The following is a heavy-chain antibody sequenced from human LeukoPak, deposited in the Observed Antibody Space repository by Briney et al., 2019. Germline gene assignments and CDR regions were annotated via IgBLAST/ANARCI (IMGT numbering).Heavy chain of an antibody. J-gene: IGHJ4*02. CDR3: ARALLGVAGFFDH. Sequence: GGSLRLSCAASGFTFSDYYTSWMRQVPGKGLEWVSYISSSGSTTYYADSVKGRFTVSRDNAKNSLFVQMNSLRAEDTAVYFCARALLGVAGFFDHWGQGTLVTVSS. CDR1: GFTFSDYY. CDR2: ISSSGSTT. D-gene: IGHD1-26*01. V-gene: IGHV3-11*01.